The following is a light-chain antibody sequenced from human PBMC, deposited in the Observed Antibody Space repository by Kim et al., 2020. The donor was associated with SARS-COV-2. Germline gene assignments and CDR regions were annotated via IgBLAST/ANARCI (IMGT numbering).Light chain of an antibody. CDR3: QKYDSAPGT. CDR2: AAS. V-gene: IGKV1-27*01. CDR1: QDISNY. Sequence: DIQMTQSPSSLSASVGDRVTITCRASQDISNYLAWCQLKPGKAPKLLIYAASALQPGVPSRFRGSGSGTDFTRTVTSLQPEDVATYYCQKYDSAPGTFGRGTKVDIK. J-gene: IGKJ1*01.